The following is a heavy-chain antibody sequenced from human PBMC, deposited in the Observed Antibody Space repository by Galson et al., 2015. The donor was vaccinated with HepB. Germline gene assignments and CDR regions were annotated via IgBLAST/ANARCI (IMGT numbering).Heavy chain of an antibody. CDR1: GYTFTGYY. CDR2: INPNSGGT. J-gene: IGHJ5*02. V-gene: IGHV1-2*06. Sequence: SVKVSCKASGYTFTGYYMHWVRQAPGQGLEWMGRINPNSGGTNYAQKFQGRVTMTRDTSISTAYMELSRLRSDDTAVYYCARGRYGQEEFDPWGQGTLVTVSS. CDR3: ARGRYGQEEFDP. D-gene: IGHD4-17*01.